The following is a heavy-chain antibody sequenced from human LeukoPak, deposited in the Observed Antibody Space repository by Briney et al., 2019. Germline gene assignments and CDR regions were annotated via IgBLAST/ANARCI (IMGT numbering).Heavy chain of an antibody. Sequence: ASVKVSCKASGGTFSSYAISWVRQAPGQGLEWMGRIIPILGIANYAQKFQGRVTMTRDTSTSTVYMELSSLRSEDTAVYYCARAWFMAAAGTRGYFDYWGQGTLVTVSS. CDR1: GGTFSSYA. CDR3: ARAWFMAAAGTRGYFDY. V-gene: IGHV1-69*04. J-gene: IGHJ4*02. D-gene: IGHD6-13*01. CDR2: IIPILGIA.